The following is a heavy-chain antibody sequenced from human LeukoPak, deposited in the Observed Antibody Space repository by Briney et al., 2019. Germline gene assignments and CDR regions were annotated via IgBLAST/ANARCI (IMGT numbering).Heavy chain of an antibody. CDR2: ISYDGSNK. Sequence: PGGSLRLSCAASGFTFSSYAMHWVRQAPGKGLEWVAVISYDGSNKYYADSVKGRFTISRDNSKNTLYLQMNSLRAEDTAVYYCAKGEWFGISWGQGTLVTVSS. CDR3: AKGEWFGIS. J-gene: IGHJ5*02. V-gene: IGHV3-30-3*01. CDR1: GFTFSSYA. D-gene: IGHD3-10*01.